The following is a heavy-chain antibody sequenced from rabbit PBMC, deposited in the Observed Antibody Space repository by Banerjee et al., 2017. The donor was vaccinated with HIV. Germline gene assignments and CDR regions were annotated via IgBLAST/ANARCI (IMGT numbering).Heavy chain of an antibody. D-gene: IGHD1-1*01. CDR1: GIDFSSNYW. Sequence: QQQLEESGGGLVKPEGSLTLTCTASGIDFSSNYWICWVRQAPGKGLEWIGCIYTGDGSPYYASWVNGRFTISSHNAQNTLYLQLNSLTAADTATYFCASSAPISGSFYFDLWGQGTLVTVS. CDR3: ASSAPISGSFYFDL. J-gene: IGHJ4*01. V-gene: IGHV1S43*01. CDR2: IYTGDGSP.